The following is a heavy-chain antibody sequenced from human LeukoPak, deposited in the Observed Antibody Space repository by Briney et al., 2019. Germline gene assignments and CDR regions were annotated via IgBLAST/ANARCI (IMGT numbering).Heavy chain of an antibody. Sequence: AGGSLRFSCAASGFTFSSYWMSWVRQAPGKGLEWVANIKQDGSEKYYVDSVKGRFTISRDNAKNSLYLQMNSLRGEDTAVYYCARAETTAAPNYYYYYYMDVWGKGTTVTVSS. V-gene: IGHV3-7*01. CDR3: ARAETTAAPNYYYYYYMDV. J-gene: IGHJ6*03. CDR1: GFTFSSYW. CDR2: IKQDGSEK. D-gene: IGHD1-14*01.